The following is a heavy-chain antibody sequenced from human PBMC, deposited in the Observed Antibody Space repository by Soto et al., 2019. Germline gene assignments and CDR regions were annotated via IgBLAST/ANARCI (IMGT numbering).Heavy chain of an antibody. V-gene: IGHV3-64D*06. J-gene: IGHJ4*02. CDR1: GFTFGDYA. Sequence: WGSLRLSWVGSGFTFGDYALSWFRQAPGKGLEYVSSISTNGGSTDYADSVKGRFTISRDNSKNTVYLQMSSLRVEETAVYYCVKGEYYYDSSGYYPFDYWGQGTLVTVSX. CDR2: ISTNGGST. CDR3: VKGEYYYDSSGYYPFDY. D-gene: IGHD3-22*01.